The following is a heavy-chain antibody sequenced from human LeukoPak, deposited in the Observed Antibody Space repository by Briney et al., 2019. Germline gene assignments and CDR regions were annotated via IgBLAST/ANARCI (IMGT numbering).Heavy chain of an antibody. CDR3: ATLRGPVGAFDI. D-gene: IGHD3-16*01. CDR1: GGSISSDNW. Sequence: SGTLSLTCAVSGGSISSDNWWSWVRQPPGKGLEWIGYIYYSGSTNYNPSLKSRVTISVDTSKNQFSLKLSSVTAADTAVYYCATLRGPVGAFDIWGQGTMVTVSS. CDR2: IYYSGST. J-gene: IGHJ3*02. V-gene: IGHV4-4*02.